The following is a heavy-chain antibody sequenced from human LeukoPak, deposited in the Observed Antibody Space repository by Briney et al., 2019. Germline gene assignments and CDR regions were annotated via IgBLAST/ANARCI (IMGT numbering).Heavy chain of an antibody. CDR3: ARDKGPYWYFDL. CDR1: DGSITSYY. V-gene: IGHV4-59*01. CDR2: IYNSRNP. Sequence: SETLSLTCTVSDGSITSYYWNWIRQPPGRGLEWIGNIYNSRNPDYTPSLKRRVTISLDTSKNQISLKLSSVTAADTAVYYCARDKGPYWYFDLWGRGTLVTVSS. J-gene: IGHJ2*01.